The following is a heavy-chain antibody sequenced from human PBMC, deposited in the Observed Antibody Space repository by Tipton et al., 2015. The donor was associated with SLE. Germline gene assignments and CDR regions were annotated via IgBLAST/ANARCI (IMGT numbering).Heavy chain of an antibody. CDR1: GGTFSSYA. V-gene: IGHV1-69*15. CDR2: IIPIFGTA. CDR3: ASYLGYCSSTSCYHDALDI. Sequence: QSGAEVKKPGSSVKVSCKASGGTFSSYAISWVRQAPGQGLEWMGRIIPIFGTANYAQKFQGRVTITADESTSTAYMELSSLRSEDTAVYYCASYLGYCSSTSCYHDALDIWGQGTMVTVSS. D-gene: IGHD2-2*01. J-gene: IGHJ3*02.